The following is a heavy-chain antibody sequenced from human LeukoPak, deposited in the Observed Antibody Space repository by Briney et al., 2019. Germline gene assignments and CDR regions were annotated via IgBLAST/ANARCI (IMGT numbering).Heavy chain of an antibody. J-gene: IGHJ5*02. CDR1: GGSISSGDYY. V-gene: IGHV4-31*03. CDR2: IYYSGNT. Sequence: ASQTLSLTCTVSGGSISSGDYYWSWIRQHPGKGLEWIGYIYYSGNTYYNPSLKSRVIISVDTSKNQFSLKLSSVTAADTAVYYCARSHHYCSGGSCYSPNWFDPWGQGTLVTVSS. CDR3: ARSHHYCSGGSCYSPNWFDP. D-gene: IGHD2-15*01.